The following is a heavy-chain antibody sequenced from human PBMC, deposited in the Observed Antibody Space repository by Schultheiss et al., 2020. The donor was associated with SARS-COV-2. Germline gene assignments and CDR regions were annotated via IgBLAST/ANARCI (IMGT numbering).Heavy chain of an antibody. V-gene: IGHV4-61*08. D-gene: IGHD3-3*01. Sequence: SGPTLVKPTQTLTLTCTFSGFSLSTSGMCVSWIRQPPGKGLEWIGYIYYSGSTNYNPSLKSRVTMSVDTSKNQFSLKLSSVTAADTAVYYCARASYDFWSGYQVPLGMDVWGQGTTVTVSS. CDR1: GFSLSTSGMC. CDR3: ARASYDFWSGYQVPLGMDV. CDR2: IYYSGST. J-gene: IGHJ6*02.